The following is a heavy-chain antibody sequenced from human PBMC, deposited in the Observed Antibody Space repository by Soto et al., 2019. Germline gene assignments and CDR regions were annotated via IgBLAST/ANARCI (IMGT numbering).Heavy chain of an antibody. CDR3: AKEPIGMVVVLSTDALDI. CDR2: ISGGGGST. V-gene: IGHV3-23*01. D-gene: IGHD2-15*01. J-gene: IGHJ3*02. Sequence: GGSLRLSCAASGFTFSSYAMTWVRQAPGKGLEWVSFISGGGGSTHYADSVKGRFIISRDSSKNTLYLQMNSLRAEDTAIYYCAKEPIGMVVVLSTDALDIGGQGTMVTVSS. CDR1: GFTFSSYA.